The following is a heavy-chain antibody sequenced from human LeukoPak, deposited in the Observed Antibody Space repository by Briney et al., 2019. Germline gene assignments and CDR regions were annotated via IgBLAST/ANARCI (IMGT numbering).Heavy chain of an antibody. CDR1: GFTFSIYG. CDR2: IRHDGSIK. V-gene: IGHV3-30*02. Sequence: GGSLRLSCAASGFTFSIYGMYWVRQAPGKGLERVAFIRHDGSIKYYADSVKGRFTISRDNSKNTLYLQLNSLRAEDTAVYYCAKDSLTDIDYWGQGTLVTVSS. CDR3: AKDSLTDIDY. D-gene: IGHD3-9*01. J-gene: IGHJ4*02.